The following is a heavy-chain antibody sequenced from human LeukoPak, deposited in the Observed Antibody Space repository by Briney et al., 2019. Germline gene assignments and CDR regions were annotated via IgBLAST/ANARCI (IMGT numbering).Heavy chain of an antibody. Sequence: SETLSLTCTVSGGSISSYYWSWIRQPAGKGLEWIGRIYTSGSTNYNPSLKSPVTMSVDTSKNQFSLKLSSVTAADTAVYYCARELEIVATIRGNWFDPWGQGTLVTVSS. CDR2: IYTSGST. CDR3: ARELEIVATIRGNWFDP. J-gene: IGHJ5*02. D-gene: IGHD5-12*01. CDR1: GGSISSYY. V-gene: IGHV4-4*07.